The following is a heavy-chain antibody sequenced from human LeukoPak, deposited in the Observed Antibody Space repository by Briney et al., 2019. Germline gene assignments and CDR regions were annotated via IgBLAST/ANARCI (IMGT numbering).Heavy chain of an antibody. CDR2: ISSSSSYI. D-gene: IGHD5-18*01. CDR3: ARAKWDTAMVMFA. J-gene: IGHJ5*02. Sequence: PGGSLRLSCAASGFTYSSYSMNWVRQAPGKGLEWDSSISSSSSYIYYADSVKGRFTIPRDNAKNSLYLQMNSLRAEDTAVYYGARAKWDTAMVMFAWGQGTLVTVSS. CDR1: GFTYSSYS. V-gene: IGHV3-21*01.